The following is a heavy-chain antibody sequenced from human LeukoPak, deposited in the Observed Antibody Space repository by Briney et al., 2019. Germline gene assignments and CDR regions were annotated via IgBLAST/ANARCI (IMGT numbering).Heavy chain of an antibody. D-gene: IGHD3-9*01. CDR2: ISAYNGNT. V-gene: IGHV1-18*01. J-gene: IGHJ3*02. CDR3: ARLRRYFDWLDAFDI. CDR1: GYTFTSYG. Sequence: ASVKVSCKASGYTFTSYGISWVRQAPGQGLEWMGWISAYNGNTNYAQKLQGRVTMTTDTSTSTAYMELWSLRSDDTAVYYCARLRRYFDWLDAFDIWGQGTMVTVSS.